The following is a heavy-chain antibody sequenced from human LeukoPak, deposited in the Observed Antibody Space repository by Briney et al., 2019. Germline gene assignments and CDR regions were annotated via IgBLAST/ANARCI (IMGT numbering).Heavy chain of an antibody. J-gene: IGHJ4*02. Sequence: PGGSLRLSCAVSGFTFSNYEMNWVRQAPGRGLEWVSYISSSGTTIYYADSVKGRFTISRDSAKNSLYLQMTSLRAEDTAVYYCVRGWDYGYWGQGTLVAVSS. CDR3: VRGWDYGY. CDR2: ISSSGTTI. CDR1: GFTFSNYE. D-gene: IGHD4-17*01. V-gene: IGHV3-48*03.